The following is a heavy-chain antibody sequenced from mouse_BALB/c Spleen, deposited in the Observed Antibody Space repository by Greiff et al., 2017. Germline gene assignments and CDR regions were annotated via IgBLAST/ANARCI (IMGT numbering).Heavy chain of an antibody. Sequence: VQLQQSGPELVKPGASVKLSCKASGYTFTDYNMDWVKQSHGHSLEWIGGINPNNGGTIYNQKFKGKATLTVDKSSSTAYMELRSLTSEDTAVYCCARWYYGGSGYFEVGGAGTTVTVSS. J-gene: IGHJ1*01. V-gene: IGHV1-18*01. CDR3: ARWYYGGSGYFEV. D-gene: IGHD1-1*01. CDR2: INPNNGGT. CDR1: GYTFTDYN.